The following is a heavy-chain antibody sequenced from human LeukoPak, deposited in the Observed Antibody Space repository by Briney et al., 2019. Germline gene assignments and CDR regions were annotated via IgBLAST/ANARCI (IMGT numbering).Heavy chain of an antibody. CDR1: GFTFTSYW. Sequence: PGRSLRLSCAASGFTFTSYWMHWVRQAPGKGLVWVSRINSDGSSTSYADSVKGRFTISRDNAKNTLYLQMNSLRAEDTAVYYCARGRVRGDYYFDYWGQGTLVTVSS. V-gene: IGHV3-74*01. J-gene: IGHJ4*02. D-gene: IGHD3-10*01. CDR2: INSDGSST. CDR3: ARGRVRGDYYFDY.